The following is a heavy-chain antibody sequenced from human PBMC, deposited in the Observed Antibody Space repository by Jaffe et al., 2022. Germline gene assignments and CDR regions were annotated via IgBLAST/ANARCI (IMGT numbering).Heavy chain of an antibody. D-gene: IGHD5-12*01. J-gene: IGHJ3*02. V-gene: IGHV4-61*01. CDR3: ARGVDVVARGAFDI. CDR1: GGFVSNGIYY. Sequence: QVQLRESGPGLVKPSETLSLTCAVSGGFVSNGIYYWSWLRQPPGKGLEWIGYIYYSRSTSYSPSLKSRVTISADTSRNQLSLKLSSVTAADTAVYYCARGVDVVARGAFDILGQGTVVIVSS. CDR2: IYYSRST.